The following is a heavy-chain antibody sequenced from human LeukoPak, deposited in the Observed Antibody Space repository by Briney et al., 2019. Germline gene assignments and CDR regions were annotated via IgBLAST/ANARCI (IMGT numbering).Heavy chain of an antibody. CDR3: ASSHPLGSNNDYYTPFDY. Sequence: SETLSLTCTVSSGSISNYYWSWIRQPPGKGLEWIGYLYYSGDTNYNPSLKSRVTISVDTSKNQFSLSLSSVTAADTAVYYCASSHPLGSNNDYYTPFDYWGQGTRVTVSS. V-gene: IGHV4-59*01. CDR2: LYYSGDT. CDR1: SGSISNYY. J-gene: IGHJ4*02. D-gene: IGHD3-3*01.